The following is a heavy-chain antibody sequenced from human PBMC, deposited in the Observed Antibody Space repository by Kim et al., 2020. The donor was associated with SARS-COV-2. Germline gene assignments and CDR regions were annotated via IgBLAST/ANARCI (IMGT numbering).Heavy chain of an antibody. CDR3: ARGSSGTITFYYFDY. V-gene: IGHV3-30*04. Sequence: GGSLRLSCAASGFTFSSYAMHWVRQAPGKGLEWVAVISYDGSNKYYADSVKGRFTISRDNSKNTLYLQMNSLRAEDTAVYYCARGSSGTITFYYFDYWGQGTLVTVSS. CDR1: GFTFSSYA. D-gene: IGHD6-19*01. CDR2: ISYDGSNK. J-gene: IGHJ4*02.